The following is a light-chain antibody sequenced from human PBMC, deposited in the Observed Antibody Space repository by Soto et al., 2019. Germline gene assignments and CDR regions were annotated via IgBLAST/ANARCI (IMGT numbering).Light chain of an antibody. J-gene: IGKJ1*01. CDR2: DAS. CDR3: QQYGSSPRT. Sequence: EIVLTQSPSTLSLSPRERATLSCRASQSVSSSYLAWYQQKPGQAPRLLIYDASNRATGIPDRFSGSGSGTDFTLTISRLEPEDFAVYYCQQYGSSPRTFGQGTKVDIK. CDR1: QSVSSSY. V-gene: IGKV3-20*01.